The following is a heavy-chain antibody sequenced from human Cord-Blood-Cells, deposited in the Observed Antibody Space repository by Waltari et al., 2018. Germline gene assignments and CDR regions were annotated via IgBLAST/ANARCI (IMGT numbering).Heavy chain of an antibody. CDR3: ASTLYDSSGYYYDY. D-gene: IGHD3-22*01. CDR2: INHSGST. V-gene: IGHV4-34*01. CDR1: GWSFSGYY. J-gene: IGHJ4*02. Sequence: QVQLQQWGAGLLKPSETLSLTCAVYGWSFSGYYWRWIRQPPGKGLEWIGEINHSGSTNYNPSLKSRVTISVDTSKNQFSLKLSSVTAADTAVYYCASTLYDSSGYYYDYWGQGTLVTVSS.